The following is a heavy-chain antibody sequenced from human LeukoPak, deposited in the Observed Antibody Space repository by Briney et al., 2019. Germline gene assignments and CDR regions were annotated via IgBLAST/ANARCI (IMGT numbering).Heavy chain of an antibody. D-gene: IGHD2-15*01. V-gene: IGHV3-23*01. CDR1: GFTFSSYA. J-gene: IGHJ4*02. CDR3: AKVPRSYCSGGSCYHFNY. Sequence: GGSLRLSCATSGFTFSSYAMTWVRQAPGKGLEWVSLIIISGGTTYYAYSVRGRFTISRDNSNNTVYLQVNSMRAEDTAVYFCAKVPRSYCSGGSCYHFNYWGQGTLVTVSS. CDR2: IIISGGTT.